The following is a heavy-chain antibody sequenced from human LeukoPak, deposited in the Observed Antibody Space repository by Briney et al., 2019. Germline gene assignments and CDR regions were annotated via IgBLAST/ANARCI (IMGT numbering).Heavy chain of an antibody. Sequence: ASVKVSCKASGYTFTSYDINWVRQAPGQGLEWMGWMNPNSGNTGYAQKFQGRVTMTRNTSISTAYMELSSLRSEDTAVYYCAREGAAAGTLTYYYYYGMDVWGQGTTVTVSS. V-gene: IGHV1-8*01. CDR2: MNPNSGNT. D-gene: IGHD6-13*01. CDR3: AREGAAAGTLTYYYYYGMDV. CDR1: GYTFTSYD. J-gene: IGHJ6*02.